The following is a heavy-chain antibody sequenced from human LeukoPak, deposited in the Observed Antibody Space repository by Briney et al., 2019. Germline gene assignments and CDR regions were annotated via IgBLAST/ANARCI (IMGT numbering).Heavy chain of an antibody. J-gene: IGHJ6*03. V-gene: IGHV4-4*09. CDR3: ARFPPYYYYMDV. Sequence: SETLSLTCTVSGGSINSYYWNWIRQPPGKGLEWIGCIYSSGSNNYNPSLKRRLTISVDSSKHQFSLQLSSVTAADTAVYYCARFPPYYYYMDVWGRGTRVTVSS. CDR2: IYSSGSN. CDR1: GGSINSYY.